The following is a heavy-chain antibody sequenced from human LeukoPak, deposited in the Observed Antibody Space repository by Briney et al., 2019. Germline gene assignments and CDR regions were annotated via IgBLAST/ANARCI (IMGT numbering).Heavy chain of an antibody. Sequence: SETLSLTCTVSGGSISSSSYYWGWIRQPPGKGLEWIGSIYYSGSTYYNPSLKSRVTISVDTSKNQFSLKLSSVTAADTAVYYCASNYGGPPWDYYYYMDVWGKGTTVTISS. CDR3: ASNYGGPPWDYYYYMDV. CDR1: GGSISSSSYY. V-gene: IGHV4-39*01. J-gene: IGHJ6*03. D-gene: IGHD4-23*01. CDR2: IYYSGST.